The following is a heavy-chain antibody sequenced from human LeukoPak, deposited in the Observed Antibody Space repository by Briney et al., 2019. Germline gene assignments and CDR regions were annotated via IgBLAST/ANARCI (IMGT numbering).Heavy chain of an antibody. D-gene: IGHD3-22*01. CDR3: SRFDLYYDGTYYASDGLDV. CDR1: GFTLSDYY. V-gene: IGHV3-11*01. Sequence: GGSLRLSCAASGFTLSDYYMSWILQAPGKGLEWVSYISSSGSTIYYADSVKGRFTISRDNAKNSLYLQMNSLRAEDTAVYYCSRFDLYYDGTYYASDGLDVWGQGTTVTVSS. J-gene: IGHJ6*02. CDR2: ISSSGSTI.